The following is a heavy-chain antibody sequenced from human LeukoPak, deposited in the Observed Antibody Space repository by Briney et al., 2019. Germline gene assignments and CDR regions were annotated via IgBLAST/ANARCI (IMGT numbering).Heavy chain of an antibody. V-gene: IGHV3-21*01. CDR2: ISSSSSYI. CDR1: GFTFSSYS. J-gene: IGHJ6*03. CDR3: ARGIAARPVGENYYYYYMDV. Sequence: PGGSLRLSCAASGFTFSSYSMNWVRQAPGKGLEWVSSISSSSSYIYYADSVKGRFTISRDNAKNSLYLQMNSLRAEDTAVYYCARGIAARPVGENYYYYYMDVWGKGTTVTVSS. D-gene: IGHD6-6*01.